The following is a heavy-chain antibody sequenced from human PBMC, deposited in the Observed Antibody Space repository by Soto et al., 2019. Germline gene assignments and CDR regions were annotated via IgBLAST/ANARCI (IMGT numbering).Heavy chain of an antibody. J-gene: IGHJ6*02. CDR3: EREAIVPGATTGMDV. V-gene: IGHV1-46*01. D-gene: IGHD1-26*01. CDR1: AYPLTTFF. Sequence: GASVQVSFKPSAYPLTTFFMHWVRQAPGQGLEWMGVINPGYPAGRSTTYAQKFQGRVTMTTDTSTSIVYMELSRLRSDDTAVYYCEREAIVPGATTGMDVWGQGATVTAP. CDR2: INPGYPAGRST.